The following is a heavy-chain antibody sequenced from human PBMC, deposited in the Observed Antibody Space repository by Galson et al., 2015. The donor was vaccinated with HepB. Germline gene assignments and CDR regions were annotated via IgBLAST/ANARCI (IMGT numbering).Heavy chain of an antibody. V-gene: IGHV6-1*01. D-gene: IGHD5-24*01. CDR3: ARGTPWPVEMATMGSYNWFDP. CDR1: GDSVSSNSAA. CDR2: TYYRSKWYN. Sequence: CAISGDSVSSNSAAWNWIRQSPSRGLEWLGRTYYRSKWYNDYAVSVKSRITINPDTSKNQFSLQLNSVTPEDTAVYYCARGTPWPVEMATMGSYNWFDPWGQGTLVTVSS. J-gene: IGHJ5*02.